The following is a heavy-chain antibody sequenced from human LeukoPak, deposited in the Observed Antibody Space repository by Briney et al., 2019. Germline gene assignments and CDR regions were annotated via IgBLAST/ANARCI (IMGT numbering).Heavy chain of an antibody. CDR3: ARDLSTYYYDSSGYYLDY. V-gene: IGHV3-9*01. J-gene: IGHJ4*02. CDR1: GFTFDDYA. CDR2: ISWNSGSI. Sequence: GGSLRLSCAASGFTFDDYAMHWVRQAPGKGLEWVSGISWNSGSIGYADSVKGRFTISRDNAKNSLYLQMNSLRAEDTAVYYCARDLSTYYYDSSGYYLDYWGQGTLVTVSS. D-gene: IGHD3-22*01.